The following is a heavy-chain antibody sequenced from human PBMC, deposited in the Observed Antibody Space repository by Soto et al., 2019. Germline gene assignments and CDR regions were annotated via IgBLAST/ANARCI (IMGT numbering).Heavy chain of an antibody. V-gene: IGHV4-39*07. CDR1: SASLSSSTYY. CDR2: IYYSGST. D-gene: IGHD6-25*01. CDR3: ARDQLSSGLYVWFDP. Sequence: PSETLSLTCSVSSASLSSSTYYWSWIRQPPGRGPEWIGSIYYSGSTSYNPSLRSRVAISVDTSKNQFSLILSSVTSADTAVYYCARDQLSSGLYVWFDPWGQGTLVTVSS. J-gene: IGHJ5*02.